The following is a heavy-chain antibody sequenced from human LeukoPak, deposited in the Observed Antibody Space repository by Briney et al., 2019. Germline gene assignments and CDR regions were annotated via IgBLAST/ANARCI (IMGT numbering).Heavy chain of an antibody. D-gene: IGHD6-19*01. J-gene: IGHJ3*01. CDR2: ISGSGSSI. Sequence: GGSLRLSCAASGFTFSNFAMSWVRQAPGKGLEWVSIISGSGSSINYAYSVKGRFAISRDNSKNTLYLQVNSLRAEDTAVYYCSTRGKSSGWHDAAFDVWGHGTMVTVSS. V-gene: IGHV3-23*01. CDR1: GFTFSNFA. CDR3: STRGKSSGWHDAAFDV.